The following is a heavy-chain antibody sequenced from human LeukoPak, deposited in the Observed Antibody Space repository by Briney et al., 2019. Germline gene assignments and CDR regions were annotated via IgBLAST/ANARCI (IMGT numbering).Heavy chain of an antibody. J-gene: IGHJ3*02. D-gene: IGHD5-24*01. Sequence: SETLSLTCTVSGGSLSSYYWSWIRQPPGKGLEWIGYIYYSGSTNYNPSLKSRVTISVDTSKNQFSLKLSSVTAADTAVYYCARDNRWLGGYNQRDAFDIWGQGTMVTVSS. CDR3: ARDNRWLGGYNQRDAFDI. V-gene: IGHV4-59*01. CDR2: IYYSGST. CDR1: GGSLSSYY.